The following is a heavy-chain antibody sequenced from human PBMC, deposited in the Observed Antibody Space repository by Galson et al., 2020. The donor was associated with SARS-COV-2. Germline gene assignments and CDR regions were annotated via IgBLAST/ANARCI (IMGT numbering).Heavy chain of an antibody. D-gene: IGHD6-13*01. J-gene: IGHJ4*02. CDR2: IKNTAHGGTT. V-gene: IGHV3-49*03. CDR1: GFTFGDYP. Sequence: GGSLRLSCTASGFTFGDYPMSWFRQAPGKGLEWIGFIKNTAHGGTTEYAASVKGRFTMSRDDSKSIAYLQMNSLKTEDTAVYYCTRDLPYRAAAGTEYYFDYWGQGTLVTVSS. CDR3: TRDLPYRAAAGTEYYFDY.